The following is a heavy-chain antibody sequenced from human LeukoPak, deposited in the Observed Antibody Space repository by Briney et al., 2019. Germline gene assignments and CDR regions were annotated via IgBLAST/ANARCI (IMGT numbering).Heavy chain of an antibody. J-gene: IGHJ3*02. D-gene: IGHD2-2*01. CDR2: IYYSGST. CDR3: ARFVLGYDPYAFDI. Sequence: SETLSLTCTVSGGSISSYYWSWIRQPPGKGLEWIGYIYYSGSTNYNPSLKSRVTISVDTSKNQFSLKLASVTAADTAVYYCARFVLGYDPYAFDIWGQGTMVTVSS. CDR1: GGSISSYY. V-gene: IGHV4-59*01.